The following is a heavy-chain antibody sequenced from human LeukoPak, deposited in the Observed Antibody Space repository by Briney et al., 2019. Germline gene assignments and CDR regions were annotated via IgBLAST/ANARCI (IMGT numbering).Heavy chain of an antibody. CDR2: ISYDGSNK. J-gene: IGHJ4*02. Sequence: PGGSLRLSCAACGFTFSSYGMHWVRQAPGKGLEGVAVISYDGSNKYYADSVKGRFTISRDNSKNTLYLQMNSLRAEDTAVYYCAKESGSGSRTCLDYWGQGTLVTVSS. D-gene: IGHD3-10*01. CDR1: GFTFSSYG. CDR3: AKESGSGSRTCLDY. V-gene: IGHV3-30*18.